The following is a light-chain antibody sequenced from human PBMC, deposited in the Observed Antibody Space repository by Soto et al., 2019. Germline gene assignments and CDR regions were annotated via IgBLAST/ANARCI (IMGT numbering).Light chain of an antibody. Sequence: EIVMTQSPATLSVSPGERATLSCRASQSVSSNLACYQQKPRQAPRLLIYGASTRATGIPAWFSGSGSGTELTLTISRLQSEDFAVFYCQQYDNWPFTFGQWKRLEIK. CDR1: QSVSSN. CDR2: GAS. J-gene: IGKJ5*01. CDR3: QQYDNWPFT. V-gene: IGKV3-15*01.